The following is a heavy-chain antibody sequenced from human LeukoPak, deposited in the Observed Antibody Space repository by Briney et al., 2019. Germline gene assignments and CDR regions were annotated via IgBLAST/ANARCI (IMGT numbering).Heavy chain of an antibody. V-gene: IGHV4-31*03. J-gene: IGHJ4*02. CDR3: ASYGSGSYYRAHFDY. CDR1: GGSISSGGYY. D-gene: IGHD3-10*01. CDR2: IYYSGST. Sequence: SETLSLTCTVSGGSISSGGYYWSWIRQHPGKGLEWIGYIYYSGSTYYNPSLKSRVTISVDTSKNQFSLKLSSVTAADTAVYYCASYGSGSYYRAHFDYWGQGTLVTVSS.